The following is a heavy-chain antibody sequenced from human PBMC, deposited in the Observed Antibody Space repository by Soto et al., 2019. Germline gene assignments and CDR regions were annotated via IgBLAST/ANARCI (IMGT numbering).Heavy chain of an antibody. CDR1: GFTFSSYA. CDR2: ISYDGSNK. D-gene: IGHD6-6*01. V-gene: IGHV3-30-3*01. Sequence: GSLRLSCAASGFTFSSYAMHWVRQAPGKGLEWVAVISYDGSNKYYADSVKGRFTISRDNSKNTLYLQMNSLRAEDTAVYYCARDEKYSSSPAPDYWGQGTLVTVS. CDR3: ARDEKYSSSPAPDY. J-gene: IGHJ4*02.